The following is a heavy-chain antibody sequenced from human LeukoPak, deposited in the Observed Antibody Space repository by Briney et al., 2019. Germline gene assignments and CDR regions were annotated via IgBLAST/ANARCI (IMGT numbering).Heavy chain of an antibody. Sequence: GGSLRLSCAASGLTSGVFSMNGVGRPPGRDLGWFSSITGSSSYISYADSVKGRFTISRDNAENSLFLQMNSLRPEDTAVYFCARDRLEGGETFDSWGQGTLVTVSS. CDR3: ARDRLEGGETFDS. D-gene: IGHD1-1*01. CDR1: GLTSGVFS. V-gene: IGHV3-21*01. CDR2: ITGSSSYI. J-gene: IGHJ4*02.